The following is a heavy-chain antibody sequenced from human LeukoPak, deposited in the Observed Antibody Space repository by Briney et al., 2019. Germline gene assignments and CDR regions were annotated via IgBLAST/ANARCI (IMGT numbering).Heavy chain of an antibody. CDR1: GFTLSRYW. CDR2: IKQDGNEK. J-gene: IGHJ3*02. V-gene: IGHV3-7*03. D-gene: IGHD5-24*01. CDR3: ANVGDGYSDAFYI. Sequence: GGSLRLSCAASGFTLSRYWMTWVRQAPGKGLEFVACIKQDGNEKYYVGSVKGRFTVSRDTATNSLHLQMNSLRVEDTAMYYCANVGDGYSDAFYIWGQGTMVTVSS.